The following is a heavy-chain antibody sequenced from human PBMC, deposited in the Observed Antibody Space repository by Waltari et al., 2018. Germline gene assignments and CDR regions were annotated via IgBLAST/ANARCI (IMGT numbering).Heavy chain of an antibody. D-gene: IGHD4-17*01. CDR3: ARGLLATVTKYYYYYGMDV. V-gene: IGHV1-69*13. J-gene: IGHJ6*02. Sequence: QVQLVQSGAEVKKPGSSVKVSCKASGGTFSSYAISWVRQAPGQGLEWMVGILPILGTANYAQKFQGRVTITADESTSTAYMELSSLRSEDTAVYYCARGLLATVTKYYYYYGMDVWGQGTTVTVSS. CDR2: ILPILGTA. CDR1: GGTFSSYA.